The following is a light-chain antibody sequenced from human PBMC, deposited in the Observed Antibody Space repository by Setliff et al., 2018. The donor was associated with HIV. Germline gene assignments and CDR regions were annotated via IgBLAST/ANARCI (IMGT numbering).Light chain of an antibody. CDR2: DVT. V-gene: IGLV2-11*01. Sequence: QSALTQPRSVSGSPGQSVTISCTGTSSDIGAYDYVSWFQQSPGKAPLLIMYDVTRRPSGVPDRFSGSRSGNTASLTISGLQADDEAYYYCGSYVASQCSDVVGSGTKVTVL. CDR3: GSYVASQCSDV. CDR1: SSDIGAYDY. J-gene: IGLJ1*01.